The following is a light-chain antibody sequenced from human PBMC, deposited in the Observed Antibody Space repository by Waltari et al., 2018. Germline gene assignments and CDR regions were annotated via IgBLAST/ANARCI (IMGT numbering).Light chain of an antibody. CDR3: CSYAGSTTSSVV. CDR1: SSDVGGYSL. CDR2: AVT. Sequence: QSALTQPASVSGSPGQSITISSTGSSSDVGGYSLFSWYQQHPGKAPKLMIYAVTKRPSGVSHRFSGSKSGNTASLTISGLQTEDEADYYCCSYAGSTTSSVVFGTGTKVIVL. J-gene: IGLJ1*01. V-gene: IGLV2-23*02.